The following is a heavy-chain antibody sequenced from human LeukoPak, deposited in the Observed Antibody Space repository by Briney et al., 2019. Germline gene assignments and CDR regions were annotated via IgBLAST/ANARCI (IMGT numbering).Heavy chain of an antibody. CDR3: ASHPLLWFGEVLVSAYYFDY. CDR2: IIPILGIA. J-gene: IGHJ4*02. D-gene: IGHD3-10*01. Sequence: ASVKVSCKASGGTFSSYAISWVRQAPGQGLEWMGRIIPILGIANYAQKFQGRVTITADKTTSTAYMELSSLRSEDTAVYYCASHPLLWFGEVLVSAYYFDYWGQGTLVTVSS. V-gene: IGHV1-69*04. CDR1: GGTFSSYA.